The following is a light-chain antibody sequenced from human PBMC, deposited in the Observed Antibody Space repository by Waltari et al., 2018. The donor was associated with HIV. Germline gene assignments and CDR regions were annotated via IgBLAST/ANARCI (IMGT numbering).Light chain of an antibody. J-gene: IGLJ2*01. Sequence: QAGLTQPPSVSKGMSQTATLTCTGNSNNVGNQGAARLQQHQGHPPKLLSYRDNKRPSGISERFSASRSGNTASLTITGVQPEDEADYFCATWDISLSAVVFGGGTTLTVL. V-gene: IGLV10-54*04. CDR2: RDN. CDR3: ATWDISLSAVV. CDR1: SNNVGNQG.